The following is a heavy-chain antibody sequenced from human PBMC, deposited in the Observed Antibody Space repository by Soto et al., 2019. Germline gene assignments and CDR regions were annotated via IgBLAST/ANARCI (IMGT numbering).Heavy chain of an antibody. J-gene: IGHJ6*03. CDR2: IWYDGSNK. Sequence: GGSLRLSCAASGFTFSSYGMHWVRQAPGKGLEWVAVIWYDGSNKYYADSVKGRFTISRDNSKNTLYLQMNSLRAEDTAVYYCARGPLGLYYYYYMDVWGKGTTVTVSS. CDR1: GFTFSSYG. CDR3: ARGPLGLYYYYYMDV. V-gene: IGHV3-33*01.